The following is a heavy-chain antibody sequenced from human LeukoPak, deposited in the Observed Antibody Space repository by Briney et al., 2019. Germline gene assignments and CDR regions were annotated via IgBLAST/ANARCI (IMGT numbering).Heavy chain of an antibody. Sequence: ASVKVSCKVSGYTLTELSMHWVRQAPGKGLEWTGGFDPEDGETIYAQKFQGRVTMTEDTSTDTAYMELSSLRSEDTAVYYCATTSWGPMVVTFGAFDTWGQGTMVTVSS. CDR1: GYTLTELS. D-gene: IGHD4-23*01. CDR3: ATTSWGPMVVTFGAFDT. CDR2: FDPEDGET. V-gene: IGHV1-24*01. J-gene: IGHJ3*02.